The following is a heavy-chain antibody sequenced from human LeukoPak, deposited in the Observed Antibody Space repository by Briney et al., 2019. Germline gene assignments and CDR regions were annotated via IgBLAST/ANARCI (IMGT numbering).Heavy chain of an antibody. Sequence: ASVKVSCKASGGTFSSYAISWVRQAPGQGLEWMGGIIPIFGTANYAQKFQGRVTITADKSTSTAYMELSSLRSEDTAVYYCARDGLSDYDGWEGSFQHWGQGTLVTVSS. D-gene: IGHD4-17*01. J-gene: IGHJ1*01. CDR1: GGTFSSYA. V-gene: IGHV1-69*06. CDR3: ARDGLSDYDGWEGSFQH. CDR2: IIPIFGTA.